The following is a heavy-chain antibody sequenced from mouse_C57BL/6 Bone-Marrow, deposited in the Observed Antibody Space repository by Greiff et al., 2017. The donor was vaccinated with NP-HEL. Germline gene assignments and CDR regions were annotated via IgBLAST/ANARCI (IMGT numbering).Heavy chain of an antibody. CDR3: ARKHSYYGSSYWYFDV. CDR2: IDPSDSYT. V-gene: IGHV1-69*01. Sequence: QVQLQQPGAELVMPGASVKLSCKASGYTFTSYWMHWVKQRPGQGLEWIGEIDPSDSYTNYNQKFKGKSTLTVDKSSSTAYMQLSSLTSEDSAVYYCARKHSYYGSSYWYFDVWGTGTTVTVSS. D-gene: IGHD1-1*01. J-gene: IGHJ1*03. CDR1: GYTFTSYW.